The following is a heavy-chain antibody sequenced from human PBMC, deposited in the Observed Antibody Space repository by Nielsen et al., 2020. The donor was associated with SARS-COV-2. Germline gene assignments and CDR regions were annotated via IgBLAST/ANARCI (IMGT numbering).Heavy chain of an antibody. Sequence: SETLSLTCAVYGGSFSGYYWSWIRQSPGKRLEWIGEVNHSGNTFYNPSLKSRVTISVDTSKNQFSLKLSSVTAADTAVYYCARHGYYYDSSGFDYWGQGTLVTVSS. CDR2: VNHSGNT. J-gene: IGHJ4*02. CDR3: ARHGYYYDSSGFDY. CDR1: GGSFSGYY. V-gene: IGHV4-34*01. D-gene: IGHD3-22*01.